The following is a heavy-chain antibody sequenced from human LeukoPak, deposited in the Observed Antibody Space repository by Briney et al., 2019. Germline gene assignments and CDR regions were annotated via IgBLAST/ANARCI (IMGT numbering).Heavy chain of an antibody. CDR2: ISSSGSTI. CDR1: GFTFSDYY. D-gene: IGHD3-22*01. V-gene: IGHV3-11*01. CDR3: AKDRPKYYYDSSALFTASRAFDI. J-gene: IGHJ3*02. Sequence: PGGSLRLSCAASGFTFSDYYMSWIRQAPGKGLEWVSYISSSGSTIYYADSVKGRFTISRDNSKNTLYLQMNSLRAEDTAVYYCAKDRPKYYYDSSALFTASRAFDIWGQGTMVTVSS.